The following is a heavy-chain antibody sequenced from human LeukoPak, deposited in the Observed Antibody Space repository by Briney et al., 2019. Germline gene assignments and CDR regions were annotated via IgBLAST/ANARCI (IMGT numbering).Heavy chain of an antibody. Sequence: PGRSLRPSCAASGFTFDDYAMHWVRQAPGKGLEWVSGISWNSGSIGYADSVKGRFTTSRDNAKNSLYLQMNSLRAEDTALYYCAKGRSSGWYGPYYGMDVWGQGTTVTVSS. CDR1: GFTFDDYA. CDR2: ISWNSGSI. D-gene: IGHD6-19*01. J-gene: IGHJ6*02. V-gene: IGHV3-9*01. CDR3: AKGRSSGWYGPYYGMDV.